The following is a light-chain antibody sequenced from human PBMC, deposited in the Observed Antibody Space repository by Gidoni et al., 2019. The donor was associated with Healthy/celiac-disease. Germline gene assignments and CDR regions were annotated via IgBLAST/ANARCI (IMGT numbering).Light chain of an antibody. V-gene: IGKV1-39*01. CDR1: QSISSY. Sequence: DIQMTQSPSSLSSSVGDRVTITCRASQSISSYLNWYQQKPEKAPKLLIYAASSVQSGVPSRFRGSGSGTDFTLTISSLQPEDFATYYCQQSYSTPLTFGGGTKVEIK. CDR3: QQSYSTPLT. J-gene: IGKJ4*01. CDR2: AAS.